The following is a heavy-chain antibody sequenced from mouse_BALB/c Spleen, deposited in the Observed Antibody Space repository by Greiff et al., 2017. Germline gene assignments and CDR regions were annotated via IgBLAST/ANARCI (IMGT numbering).Heavy chain of an antibody. D-gene: IGHD4-1*01. CDR3: AREETGYYFDD. CDR1: GYTFTSYW. J-gene: IGHJ2*01. CDR2: INPSNGGT. Sequence: QVQLKQPGAELVRPGVSVKLSCKASGYTFTSYWMHWIKQRPEQGLEWFGEINPSNGGTNYNEKFKSKATLTVDKSSRTAYMQLSSLTSEDSAVYYGAREETGYYFDDWGQGTTRTVSS. V-gene: IGHV1S81*02.